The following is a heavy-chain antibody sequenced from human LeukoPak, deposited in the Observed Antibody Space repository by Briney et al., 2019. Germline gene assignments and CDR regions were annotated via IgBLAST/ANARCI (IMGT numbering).Heavy chain of an antibody. Sequence: ASVKVSCKASGYTFSNYGITWVRQAPGQGLEWMGWISAYNGNTNYAQELQGRVTMTTDTSTSTAYMELRSLRSDDTAVYYCARPGYCSGGSCRNWFDPWGQGTLVTVSS. V-gene: IGHV1-18*01. CDR3: ARPGYCSGGSCRNWFDP. CDR2: ISAYNGNT. J-gene: IGHJ5*02. D-gene: IGHD2-15*01. CDR1: GYTFSNYG.